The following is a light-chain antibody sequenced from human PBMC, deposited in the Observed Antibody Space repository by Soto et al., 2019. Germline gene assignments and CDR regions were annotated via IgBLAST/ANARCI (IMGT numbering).Light chain of an antibody. V-gene: IGLV1-40*01. CDR1: SSNIGAGYD. Sequence: SMMANPPLGNRASGERGTNFYTGNSSNIGAGYDVHWYQQLPGTAPKLLIYGNSNRPSGVPDRFSGSKSGTSASLAITGLQAEDEADYYCQSYDSSLSGYVFGTGTKVTVL. J-gene: IGLJ1*01. CDR2: GNS. CDR3: QSYDSSLSGYV.